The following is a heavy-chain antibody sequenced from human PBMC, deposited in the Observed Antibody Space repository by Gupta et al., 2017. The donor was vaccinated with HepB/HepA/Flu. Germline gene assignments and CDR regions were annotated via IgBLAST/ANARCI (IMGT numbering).Heavy chain of an antibody. CDR2: ISGSGGST. D-gene: IGHD2-2*02. J-gene: IGHJ4*02. V-gene: IGHV3-23*01. Sequence: EVQLLESGGGLVQPGGSLRLSCAASGFTFSSYAMSWVRQAPGKGLEWVSAISGSGGSTYYADAVKGRFTISRDNSKNTLYLQMNSLRAEDTAVYYCAKAKYQLLYVGDYWGQGTLVTVSS. CDR3: AKAKYQLLYVGDY. CDR1: GFTFSSYA.